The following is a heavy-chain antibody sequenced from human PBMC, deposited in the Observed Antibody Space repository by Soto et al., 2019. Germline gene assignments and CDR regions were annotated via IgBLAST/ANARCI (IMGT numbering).Heavy chain of an antibody. J-gene: IGHJ4*02. CDR1: GYTFTSYY. Sequence: ASVKVSCKASGYTFTSYYMHWVRQAPGQGLEWMGRISAYSGNTNYAQKLQGRVTMTTDTSTSTAYMELRSLRSDDTAVYYCALTVEGSFDYWGQGTLVTVSS. V-gene: IGHV1-18*04. D-gene: IGHD4-17*01. CDR2: ISAYSGNT. CDR3: ALTVEGSFDY.